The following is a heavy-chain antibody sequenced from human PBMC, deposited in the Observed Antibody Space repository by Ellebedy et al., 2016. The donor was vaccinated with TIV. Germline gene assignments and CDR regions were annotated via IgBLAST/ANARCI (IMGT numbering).Heavy chain of an antibody. D-gene: IGHD6-19*01. V-gene: IGHV2-70*04. CDR3: ARISSGWSLDI. CDR1: DFSLSTSRMS. CDR2: IDWDDDK. J-gene: IGHJ3*02. Sequence: SGPTLVXPTQTLTLTCTFSDFSLSTSRMSVSWIRQPPGEALEWLARIDWDDDKFYSTSLITRLTISKDTSKDQVVLIMTNMDPVDTATYYCARISSGWSLDIWGHGTMVIVSS.